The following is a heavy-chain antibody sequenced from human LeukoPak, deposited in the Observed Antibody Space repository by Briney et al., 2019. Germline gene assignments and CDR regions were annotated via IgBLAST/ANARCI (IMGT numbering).Heavy chain of an antibody. CDR2: INSDGSRT. Sequence: PGGSLRLSCAASGFTFSNYWMHWVRQAPGKGLVWVSRINSDGSRTTYADSVKGRFTISRDNAKNTLYLQMNSLRAEDTVVYYCARDGYSSSFYFDYWGQGTLVTVSS. V-gene: IGHV3-74*01. CDR1: GFTFSNYW. D-gene: IGHD6-6*01. CDR3: ARDGYSSSFYFDY. J-gene: IGHJ4*02.